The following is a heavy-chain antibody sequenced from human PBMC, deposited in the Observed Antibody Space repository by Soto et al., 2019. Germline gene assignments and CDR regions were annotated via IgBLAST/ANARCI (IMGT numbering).Heavy chain of an antibody. CDR1: GGSISNYY. D-gene: IGHD5-18*01. CDR3: AKDSGYNYGYFRWFDP. Sequence: QVHLQESGPRLVKPSETLSLTCTVSGGSISNYYWSWIRQPPGRGLEWSGHIFYSGSTNYNPALKSRVTISVDTSKSQFSLKLSSVTAADTAVYYCAKDSGYNYGYFRWFDPWGQGTLVTVSS. J-gene: IGHJ5*02. CDR2: IFYSGST. V-gene: IGHV4-59*01.